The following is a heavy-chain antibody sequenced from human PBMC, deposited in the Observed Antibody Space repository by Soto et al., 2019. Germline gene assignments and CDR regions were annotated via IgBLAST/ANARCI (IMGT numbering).Heavy chain of an antibody. J-gene: IGHJ6*02. D-gene: IGHD3-16*02. CDR2: IIPIFGTA. V-gene: IGHV1-69*12. Sequence: QVQLVQSGAEVKKPGSSVKVSCKASGGTFSSYAISWVRQAPGQGLEWMGGIIPIFGTANYAQKFQGRVTLTADDPTSPAYMELSSLSSEDTAVYYCATYRCYDYYYYYCMDVWAQGTPVTVSS. CDR3: ATYRCYDYYYYYCMDV. CDR1: GGTFSSYA.